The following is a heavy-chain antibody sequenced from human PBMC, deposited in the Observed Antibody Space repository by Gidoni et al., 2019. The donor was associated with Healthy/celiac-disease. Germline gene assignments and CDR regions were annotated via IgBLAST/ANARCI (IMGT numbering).Heavy chain of an antibody. CDR3: ARDLSGYEGHYFDY. J-gene: IGHJ4*02. CDR2: ISRSRSYI. CDR1: GCPLSSYS. D-gene: IGHD5-12*01. V-gene: IGHV3-21*01. Sequence: EVHLLESGGGLVKPVESLRPSCAASGCPLSSYSMNWVRQAPGKGLEWVSSISRSRSYIYYEDSVKGRFTISRDNAKNSLYLQMNSLRAEDTAVYYCARDLSGYEGHYFDYWGQGTLVTVSS.